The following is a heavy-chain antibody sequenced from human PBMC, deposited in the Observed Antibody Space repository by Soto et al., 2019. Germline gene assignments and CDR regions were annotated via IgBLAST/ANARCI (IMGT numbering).Heavy chain of an antibody. J-gene: IGHJ6*02. CDR3: ASRPNCSGGSCYLNYYYYGMDV. CDR2: IYHSGST. V-gene: IGHV4-4*02. CDR1: GGSISSSNW. Sequence: QVQLQESGPGLVKPSGTLSLTCAVSGGSISSSNWWSWVRQPPGKGLEWIGEIYHSGSTNYNPSPKNLVTISVDKSKTQFSLKLSSVTAAVTDVYYCASRPNCSGGSCYLNYYYYGMDVWGQGTTVTVSS. D-gene: IGHD2-15*01.